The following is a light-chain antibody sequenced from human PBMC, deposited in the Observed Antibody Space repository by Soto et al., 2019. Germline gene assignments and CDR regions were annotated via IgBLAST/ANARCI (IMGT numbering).Light chain of an antibody. CDR2: GAS. V-gene: IGKV3-20*01. CDR1: QGLWNNF. Sequence: EIVLTQSPGTLSLSPGERATLSCRASQGLWNNFLAWYQQKPGQAPSLLIYGASSRASGVPDRFSGSGSGTDFTLSISRLESEYFAVYYCKQFEFAPTTFCQGTSVDIK. J-gene: IGKJ1*01. CDR3: KQFEFAPTT.